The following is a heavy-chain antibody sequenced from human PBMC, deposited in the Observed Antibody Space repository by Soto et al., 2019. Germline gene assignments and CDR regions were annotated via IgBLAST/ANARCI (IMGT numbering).Heavy chain of an antibody. V-gene: IGHV1-69*01. CDR1: GGSVSTYT. Sequence: QVQLVQSGAEVKKPGSSVRVSCKASGGSVSTYTITWVRQAPGQGLEWLGGIIPLFGSTTYAEKFQGRVTLTADESTTTAYMDLSSLTSEDTAVYYCAREGARTSCSGDDCRQLYNGIDPWGQGTLVTVSS. D-gene: IGHD2-15*01. CDR3: AREGARTSCSGDDCRQLYNGIDP. J-gene: IGHJ5*02. CDR2: IIPLFGST.